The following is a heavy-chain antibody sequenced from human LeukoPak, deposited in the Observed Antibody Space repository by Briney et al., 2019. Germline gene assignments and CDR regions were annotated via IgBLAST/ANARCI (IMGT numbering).Heavy chain of an antibody. CDR2: FDLDDGER. D-gene: IGHD3-22*01. V-gene: IGHV1-24*01. CDR3: ATAPRYYYDSSGYYYGRYYGMDV. Sequence: ASVKVSCKVSGYTLTELSMHWVRQAPGTGLEWMGGFDLDDGERIYAQQFQGRVTMTEDTSTDAAYMELSSMRSEDTAVYYCATAPRYYYDSSGYYYGRYYGMDVGGQGTTVTVSS. CDR1: GYTLTELS. J-gene: IGHJ6*02.